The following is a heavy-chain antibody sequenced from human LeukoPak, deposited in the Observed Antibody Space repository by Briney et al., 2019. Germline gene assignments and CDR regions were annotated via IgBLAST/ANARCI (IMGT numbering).Heavy chain of an antibody. CDR3: AKVESSGWENDY. CDR1: GFTFGSYA. CDR2: ISGSGGST. D-gene: IGHD6-19*01. V-gene: IGHV3-23*01. Sequence: GGSLRLSCAASGFTFGSYAMSWVRQAPGKGLEWVSAISGSGGSTYYADSVKGRFTISRDNSKNTLYLQMNSLRAEDTAVYYCAKVESSGWENDYWGQGTLVTVSS. J-gene: IGHJ4*02.